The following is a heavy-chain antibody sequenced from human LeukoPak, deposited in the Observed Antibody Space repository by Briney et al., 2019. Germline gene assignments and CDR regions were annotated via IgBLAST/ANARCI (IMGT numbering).Heavy chain of an antibody. CDR3: AKDTLADDFLIGYGFDY. Sequence: PGGSLRLSCAASGIIFSNYWMHWVRQAPGKGLVWVSRINRDGSSTSYADSVKGRFTISRDNAKNTLYLQMNSLRAEDTAVYYCAKDTLADDFLIGYGFDYWGQGTLVTVSS. V-gene: IGHV3-74*01. J-gene: IGHJ4*02. CDR1: GIIFSNYW. D-gene: IGHD3-3*01. CDR2: INRDGSST.